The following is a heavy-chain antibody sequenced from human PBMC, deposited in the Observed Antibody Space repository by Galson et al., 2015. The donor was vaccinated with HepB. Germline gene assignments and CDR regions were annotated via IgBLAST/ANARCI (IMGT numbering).Heavy chain of an antibody. V-gene: IGHV3-21*01. Sequence: SLRLSCAASGFTFSSYSMNWVRQAPGKGLEWVSSISSSSSYIYYADSVKGRFTISRDNAKNSLYLQMNSLRAEDTAVYYCAREPTLGCWYFDLWGRGTLVTVSS. J-gene: IGHJ2*01. D-gene: IGHD3-16*01. CDR1: GFTFSSYS. CDR3: AREPTLGCWYFDL. CDR2: ISSSSSYI.